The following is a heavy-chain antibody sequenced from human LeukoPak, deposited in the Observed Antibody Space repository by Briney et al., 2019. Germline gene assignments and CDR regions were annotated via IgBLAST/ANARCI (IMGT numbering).Heavy chain of an antibody. J-gene: IGHJ5*02. CDR1: GGSFTNYY. D-gene: IGHD1/OR15-1a*01. Sequence: SETLSLTCNVTGGSFTNYYWSWIRQTPEKGLEWIGQINHSGDTSYNPSLRSRVTLSVDRSKNQFSLKVTSVTAADTGVYYCARGPGTVGLSPWGQGTLVSVSS. V-gene: IGHV4-34*01. CDR2: INHSGDT. CDR3: ARGPGTVGLSP.